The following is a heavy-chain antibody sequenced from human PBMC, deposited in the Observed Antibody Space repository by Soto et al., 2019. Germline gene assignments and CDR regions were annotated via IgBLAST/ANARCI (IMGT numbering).Heavy chain of an antibody. J-gene: IGHJ6*02. CDR1: GFTFSGYG. CDR2: ISNDALNK. CDR3: ARPRRDYYYYYGMDV. V-gene: IGHV3-30*03. Sequence: QVQLVESGGGVVQPGRSLRLSCAVSGFTFSGYGMHWVRQAPGKGLEWVAVISNDALNKYYADSVKGRFAISRDDSRNTLYLQMNSLRAEDTAVYYCARPRRDYYYYYGMDVWGQGTTVTVSS.